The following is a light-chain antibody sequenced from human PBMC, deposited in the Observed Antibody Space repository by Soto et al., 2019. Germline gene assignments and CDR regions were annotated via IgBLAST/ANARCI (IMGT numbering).Light chain of an antibody. J-gene: IGKJ2*01. CDR2: DAS. V-gene: IGKV3-11*01. Sequence: EIVLTQSPATLALPPGAVVTLSSRASQSVSSYLAWYQQTPGQAPRILIYDASNRATGIPAMFSVSGSGTDFTLTISSLEPGDFAVYYYQQREGYTFGQGTKLEIK. CDR1: QSVSSY. CDR3: QQREGYT.